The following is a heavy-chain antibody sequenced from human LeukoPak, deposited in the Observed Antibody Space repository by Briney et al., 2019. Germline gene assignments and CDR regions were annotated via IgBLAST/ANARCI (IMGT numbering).Heavy chain of an antibody. CDR2: IKEDESEI. Sequence: GGSLRLSCVGTGFTFNNYWMNWVRQAPGKGLEWVANIKEDESEIYYVDPVQGRFTISRDNTKNSVYLQMNSLRAEDTAVYYCAKTTAGYSSGRYPGWPIDYWGQGTLVTVSS. CDR1: GFTFNNYW. V-gene: IGHV3-7*03. J-gene: IGHJ4*02. D-gene: IGHD6-19*01. CDR3: AKTTAGYSSGRYPGWPIDY.